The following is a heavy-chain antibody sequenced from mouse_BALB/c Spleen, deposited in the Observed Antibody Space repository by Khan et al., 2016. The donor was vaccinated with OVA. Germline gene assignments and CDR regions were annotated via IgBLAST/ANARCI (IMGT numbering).Heavy chain of an antibody. CDR1: GYSITSAYC. CDR2: ISYDGSN. Sequence: VQLKQPGPGLVKPSQPLSLTCSVTGYSITSAYCWNWIRQLPGNKLEWMGYISYDGSNHYNPSLKNRISIPRDTSKNQFFLKLNSVPTEDTATYYCAGGGVILPYWYFDVGGAGTTVAVSS. J-gene: IGHJ1*01. V-gene: IGHV3-6*02. D-gene: IGHD2-1*01. CDR3: AGGGVILPYWYFDV.